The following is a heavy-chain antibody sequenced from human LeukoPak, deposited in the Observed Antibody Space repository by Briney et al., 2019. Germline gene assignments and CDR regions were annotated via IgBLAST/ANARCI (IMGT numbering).Heavy chain of an antibody. CDR2: MNQLGNEK. V-gene: IGHV3-7*04. CDR1: KFTFSDYW. J-gene: IGHJ4*02. CDR3: TRGTYYYEF. D-gene: IGHD3-22*01. Sequence: GGSLRLSCAASKFTFSDYWMTWVRQAPGKGPEWVAYMNQLGNEKKYLDPVKGRFTISRDNAKNSLYPQMTSLRVDDTAVYYCTRGTYYYEFWGQGTLVTVSS.